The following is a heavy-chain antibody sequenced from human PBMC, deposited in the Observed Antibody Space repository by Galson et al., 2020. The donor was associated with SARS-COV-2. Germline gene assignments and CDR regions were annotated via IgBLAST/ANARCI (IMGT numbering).Heavy chain of an antibody. CDR1: GGTFSSYT. Sequence: SVKVSCKASGGTFSSYTISWVRQAPGQGLKWMGRIIPILGKANYAQKLQGRVTITADKPTSTAYMELSSLRSEDTAVYYCARDHPVTTAPSGYYYGMDVWGQGTTVTVSS. CDR2: IIPILGKA. V-gene: IGHV1-69*08. J-gene: IGHJ6*02. D-gene: IGHD4-4*01. CDR3: ARDHPVTTAPSGYYYGMDV.